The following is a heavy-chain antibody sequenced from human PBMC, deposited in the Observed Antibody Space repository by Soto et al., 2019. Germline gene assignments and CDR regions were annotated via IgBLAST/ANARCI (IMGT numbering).Heavy chain of an antibody. J-gene: IGHJ6*03. V-gene: IGHV3-30*18. D-gene: IGHD4-17*01. CDR3: ANLPITVTNVPYYYYYMDV. CDR2: ISYDGSNK. Sequence: GGSLRLSCAASGFTFSSYGMHWVRQAPGKGLEWVAVISYDGSNKYYADSVKGRFTISRDNSKNTLYLQMNSLRAEDTAVYYCANLPITVTNVPYYYYYMDVWGKGTTVTVSS. CDR1: GFTFSSYG.